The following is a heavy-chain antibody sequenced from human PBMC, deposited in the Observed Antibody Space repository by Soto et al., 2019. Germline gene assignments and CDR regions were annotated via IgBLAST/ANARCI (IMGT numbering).Heavy chain of an antibody. CDR3: AKITAHFGNY. CDR2: ISGSGDST. V-gene: IGHV3-23*01. J-gene: IGHJ4*02. D-gene: IGHD3-3*02. Sequence: GSLRLSCVASGFSFSTNPMNWGRQAPGKGLEWVSGISGSGDSTYYAHSVRGRFTISRDNSKNTLYLQMNSLRAEDTAVYYCAKITAHFGNYWGQGTLVTVSS. CDR1: GFSFSTNP.